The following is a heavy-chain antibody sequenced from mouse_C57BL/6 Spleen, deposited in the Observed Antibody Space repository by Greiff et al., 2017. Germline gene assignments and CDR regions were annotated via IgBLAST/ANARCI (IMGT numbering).Heavy chain of an antibody. Sequence: VQLKQSGAELVKPGASVKLSCTASGFNIKDYYMHWVKQRTEQGLEWIGRIDPEDGETKYAPKFQGKATITADTSSNTAYLQLSSLTSEDTAVYYCAGEAITTVVATNYWGQGTTLTVSS. CDR2: IDPEDGET. CDR1: GFNIKDYY. D-gene: IGHD1-1*01. V-gene: IGHV14-2*01. CDR3: AGEAITTVVATNY. J-gene: IGHJ2*01.